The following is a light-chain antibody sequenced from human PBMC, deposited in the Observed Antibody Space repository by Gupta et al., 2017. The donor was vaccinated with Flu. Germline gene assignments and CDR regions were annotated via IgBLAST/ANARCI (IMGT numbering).Light chain of an antibody. CDR3: SAYDSSLGAGV. V-gene: IGLV10-54*04. J-gene: IGLJ3*02. CDR2: RNN. Sequence: QAGLTQPPSVSTALGQTATLNCTGNSNNVGNQGAAWLQQHQGHPPKLLSYRNNNRPSGISERFSASRSGNTASLTITELQPEDETDYYCSAYDSSLGAGVFGGGTKLTVL. CDR1: SNNVGNQG.